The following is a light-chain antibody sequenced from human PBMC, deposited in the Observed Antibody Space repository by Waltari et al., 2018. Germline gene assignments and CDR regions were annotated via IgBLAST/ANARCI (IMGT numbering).Light chain of an antibody. J-gene: IGKJ1*01. CDR1: QGISNN. Sequence: DIQMTQSPSAMSASVGDRVTITCRASQGISNNLAWFQQKPGKVTKRLIYAASTLQSGVPSRFSGSGSGTEFTLTISSLQPDDFATYYCLRHNTYPPAFGQWTKVEIK. V-gene: IGKV1-17*03. CDR2: AAS. CDR3: LRHNTYPPA.